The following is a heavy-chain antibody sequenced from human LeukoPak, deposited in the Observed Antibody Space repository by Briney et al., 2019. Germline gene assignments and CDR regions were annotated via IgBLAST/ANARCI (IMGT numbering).Heavy chain of an antibody. V-gene: IGHV1-8*01. D-gene: IGHD6-19*01. J-gene: IGHJ5*02. Sequence: GASVKVSCKASGYTFTSYDINWVRQAIGQGLEWMGWMNPNSGNTGYAQKFQGRVTMTRNTSISTAYMELSSLRSEDTAVYYCARAAAVAGTGFDPWGQGTLVTVSS. CDR1: GYTFTSYD. CDR3: ARAAAVAGTGFDP. CDR2: MNPNSGNT.